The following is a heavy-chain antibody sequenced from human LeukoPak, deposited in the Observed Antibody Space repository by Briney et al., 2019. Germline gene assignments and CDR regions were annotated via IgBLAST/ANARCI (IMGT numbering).Heavy chain of an antibody. CDR1: GGSISSSSYY. CDR3: ASTVYRCYWYVDL. Sequence: SETLSLTCTVSGGSISSSSYYWGWIRQPPGKGLEWIGSIYYSGSTYYNPSLKSRVTISVDTSKNQFSLKLSSVTAADTAVYYCASTVYRCYWYVDLWGRGTLVTVSS. D-gene: IGHD4-11*01. CDR2: IYYSGST. V-gene: IGHV4-39*01. J-gene: IGHJ2*01.